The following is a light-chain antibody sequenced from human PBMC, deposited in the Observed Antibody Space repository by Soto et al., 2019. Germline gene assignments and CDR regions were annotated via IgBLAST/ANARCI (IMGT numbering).Light chain of an antibody. CDR3: QQYNLWPLT. CDR1: QSVSTN. J-gene: IGKJ4*01. Sequence: EIVMTQSPATLSVSPGERATLSCRASQSVSTNLAWYQHNPGQAPRLLIYGASTRAIGFPDRVSGSGSGTEFTLTISSLQSEDFAVYYCQQYNLWPLTFGGGTKVEIK. CDR2: GAS. V-gene: IGKV3-15*01.